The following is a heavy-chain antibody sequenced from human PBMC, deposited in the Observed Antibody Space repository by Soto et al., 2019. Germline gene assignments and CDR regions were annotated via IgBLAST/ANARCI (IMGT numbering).Heavy chain of an antibody. CDR3: ARDPWAADY. D-gene: IGHD3-16*01. CDR2: IYSGGST. CDR1: GFTVSTNY. J-gene: IGHJ4*02. Sequence: EVQLVESGGGLVQPGGSLRLSCAASGFTVSTNYMSWVRQVPGKGLEWVSVIYSGGSTFYADSVRGRFTISRDNSKNTVNLQMHSLRAEDTAVYYCARDPWAADYWGQGTLVTVSS. V-gene: IGHV3-66*01.